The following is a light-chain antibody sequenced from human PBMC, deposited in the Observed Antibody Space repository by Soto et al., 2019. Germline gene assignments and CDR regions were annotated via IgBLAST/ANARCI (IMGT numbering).Light chain of an antibody. CDR3: QQDGSSPPIT. CDR2: GAS. CDR1: QSVSSSY. Sequence: EIVLTQSPGTLSLSPGERATLSCRASQSVSSSYLAWYQQKTGQAPRLLIYGASSTATGIADRLSGSGSGTDFTLSISRLEPEDVAVYYCQQDGSSPPITFGPGTKVDIK. J-gene: IGKJ3*01. V-gene: IGKV3-20*01.